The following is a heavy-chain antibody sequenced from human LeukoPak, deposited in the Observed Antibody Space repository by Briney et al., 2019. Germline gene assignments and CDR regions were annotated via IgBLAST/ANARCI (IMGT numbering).Heavy chain of an antibody. CDR2: IWSDGTNK. J-gene: IGHJ5*01. CDR1: GFTVSHSG. Sequence: GGSLRLSCAASGFTVSHSGFRCVRQAPGKGLEWVAVIWSDGTNKYYGDSVKGRFMIYRDDSKNTVYLQMNSLRAEDTAVYYCSKDAQRGLDHSNCLESWGQGSLVTVSS. V-gene: IGHV3-33*06. D-gene: IGHD4-11*01. CDR3: SKDAQRGLDHSNCLES.